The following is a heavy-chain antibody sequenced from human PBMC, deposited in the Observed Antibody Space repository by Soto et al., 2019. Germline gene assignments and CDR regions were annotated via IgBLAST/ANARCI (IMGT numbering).Heavy chain of an antibody. CDR3: ARQGGEYNTTSDY. Sequence: GESLKISCKGAGYTFIKYGIGWVRQTPGKGLEWMGMIYPGDSDARYSPSFEGQVTFSVDKSINTAYLQWNSLKASDTAMYYCARQGGEYNTTSDYWGQGTLVTVYS. J-gene: IGHJ4*02. CDR2: IYPGDSDA. D-gene: IGHD3-10*01. CDR1: GYTFIKYG. V-gene: IGHV5-51*01.